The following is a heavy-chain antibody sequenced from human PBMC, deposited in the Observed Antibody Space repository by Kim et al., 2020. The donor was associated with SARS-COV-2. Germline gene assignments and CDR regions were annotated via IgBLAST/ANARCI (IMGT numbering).Heavy chain of an antibody. CDR2: ISAYNGNT. V-gene: IGHV1-18*04. CDR1: GYTFTSYG. CDR3: ATDIVVVPAADLGPYYYYGMDV. J-gene: IGHJ6*02. D-gene: IGHD2-2*01. Sequence: ASVKVSCKASGYTFTSYGISWVRQAPGQGLEWMGWISAYNGNTNYAQKLQGRVTMTTDTSTSTAYMELRSLRSDDTAVYYCATDIVVVPAADLGPYYYYGMDVWGQGTTVTVSS.